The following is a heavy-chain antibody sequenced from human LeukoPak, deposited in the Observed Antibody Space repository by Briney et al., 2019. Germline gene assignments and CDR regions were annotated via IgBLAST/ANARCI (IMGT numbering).Heavy chain of an antibody. D-gene: IGHD3-22*01. V-gene: IGHV1-18*01. CDR2: ISAYNGNT. Sequence: ASVTVSCKAPGYTFTSYGISWVRQAPGQGLEWMGWISAYNGNTNYAQKLQGRVTMTTDTSTSTAYMELRSLRSDDTAVYYCARDYYDSSGYLFDYWGQGTLVTVSS. J-gene: IGHJ4*02. CDR3: ARDYYDSSGYLFDY. CDR1: GYTFTSYG.